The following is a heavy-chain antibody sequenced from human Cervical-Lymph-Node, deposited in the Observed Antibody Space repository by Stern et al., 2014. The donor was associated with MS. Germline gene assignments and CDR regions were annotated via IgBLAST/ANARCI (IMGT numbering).Heavy chain of an antibody. Sequence: VQLVESGAEVKKPGSSVKVSCKASGGTFNNYAISWVRQAPGQGLEWMGGIIPMFCTANYAQKFQGRVTITADESTSTAYMELSSLRSEDTAVYYCARAAVSYYDFWSGYYPSYYNYGMDVWGQGTTVTVSS. CDR3: ARAAVSYYDFWSGYYPSYYNYGMDV. CDR2: IIPMFCTA. J-gene: IGHJ6*02. CDR1: GGTFNNYA. V-gene: IGHV1-69*01. D-gene: IGHD3-3*01.